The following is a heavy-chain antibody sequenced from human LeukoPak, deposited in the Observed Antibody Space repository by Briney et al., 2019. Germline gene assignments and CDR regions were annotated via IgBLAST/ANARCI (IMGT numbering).Heavy chain of an antibody. CDR1: GFSFSDSV. D-gene: IGHD2-8*02. CDR3: ATGRTYWYYFDH. V-gene: IGHV3-23*01. J-gene: IGHJ4*02. CDR2: ISGDAGVT. Sequence: GGSLRLSCVASGFSFSDSVMSWVRQAPGKGLEWVSAISGDAGVTYYAASVKGRFTISRDNSKNTLYLQMNSLRAEDTAVYYCATGRTYWYYFDHWGQGTLVTVSS.